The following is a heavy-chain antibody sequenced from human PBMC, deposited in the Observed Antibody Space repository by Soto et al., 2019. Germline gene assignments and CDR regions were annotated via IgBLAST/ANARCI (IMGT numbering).Heavy chain of an antibody. D-gene: IGHD4-4*01. CDR3: AKDSTTPHFFYY. J-gene: IGHJ4*02. Sequence: QVQLVESGGGVVQSGRSLRLSCAASGFTFRNHGMHWVRQAPGKGLEWLAVVSRDGSNQQYTDSVKGRFSISRDNSNNMLHLQMNSLRPEDTAVYYCAKDSTTPHFFYYWGQGILVTVSS. CDR1: GFTFRNHG. V-gene: IGHV3-30*13. CDR2: VSRDGSNQ.